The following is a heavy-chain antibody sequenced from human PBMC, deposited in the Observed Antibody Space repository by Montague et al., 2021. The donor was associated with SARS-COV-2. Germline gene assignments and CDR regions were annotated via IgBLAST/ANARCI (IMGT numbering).Heavy chain of an antibody. D-gene: IGHD1-1*01. Sequence: SETLSLTCAVYGGSFRGYYWSWIRRPPGKGLEWIGEINHSGSTNYNPSLKSRVTISVDTSKNQFSLKLSSVTAADTAVYYCARGRGTALFRRVYFGMDVWGQGTTVTVSS. CDR3: ARGRGTALFRRVYFGMDV. V-gene: IGHV4-34*01. J-gene: IGHJ6*02. CDR1: GGSFRGYY. CDR2: INHSGST.